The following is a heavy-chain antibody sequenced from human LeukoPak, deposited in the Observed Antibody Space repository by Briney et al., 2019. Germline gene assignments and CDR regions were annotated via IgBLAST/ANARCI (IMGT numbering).Heavy chain of an antibody. CDR3: ARDLSSSRYSSGWYFWFDP. J-gene: IGHJ5*02. Sequence: GASVKVSCTASGYTFTSYYMHWVRQAPGQGLEWMGIINPSGGSTSYAQKFQGRVTMTRDTSTSTVYIELSSLRSEDTAVYYCARDLSSSRYSSGWYFWFDPWGQGTLVTVSS. CDR1: GYTFTSYY. CDR2: INPSGGST. V-gene: IGHV1-46*01. D-gene: IGHD6-19*01.